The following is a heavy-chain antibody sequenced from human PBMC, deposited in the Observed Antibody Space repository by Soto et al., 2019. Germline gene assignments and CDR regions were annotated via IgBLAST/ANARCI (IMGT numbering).Heavy chain of an antibody. CDR2: INHSGST. D-gene: IGHD2-2*01. CDR1: GGSFSGYY. J-gene: IGHJ4*02. Sequence: SETLSLTCAVYGGSFSGYYWSWIRQPPGKGLEWIGEINHSGSTNYNPSLKSRVTISVDTSKNQFSLKLSSVTAADTAVYYCARGKRYCFSTSCYLPPTTDYRCPGPLVT. V-gene: IGHV4-34*01. CDR3: ARGKRYCFSTSCYLPPTTDY.